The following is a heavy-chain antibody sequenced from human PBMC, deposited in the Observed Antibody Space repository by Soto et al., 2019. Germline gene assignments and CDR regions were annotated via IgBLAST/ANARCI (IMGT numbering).Heavy chain of an antibody. D-gene: IGHD1-26*01. V-gene: IGHV3-30-3*01. J-gene: IGHJ4*02. CDR1: GFTFSSYA. CDR2: ISYDGSNK. Sequence: QVQLVESGGGVVQPGRSLRLSCAASGFTFSSYAMHWVRQAPGKGLEWVAVISYDGSNKYYADSVKGRLTISRDNSKNTLYLQMNSLRAEDTAVYYCARGYIVGATTLDYWGQGTLVTVSS. CDR3: ARGYIVGATTLDY.